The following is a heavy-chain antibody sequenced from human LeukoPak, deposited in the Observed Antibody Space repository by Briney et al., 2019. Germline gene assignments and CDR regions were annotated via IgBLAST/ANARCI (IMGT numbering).Heavy chain of an antibody. J-gene: IGHJ4*02. CDR1: GDSVSSDYW. V-gene: IGHV4-4*02. D-gene: IGHD5-18*01. CDR2: VFHSGTT. CDR3: ARHRRGYNCHDY. Sequence: PSETLSLTCAVSGDSVSSDYWWSWVRQSPGRGLEWIGEVFHSGTTNYNPSLVGRVTISLDKSKNQVSLKVTSVTAADTAVYYCARHRRGYNCHDYWGQGALVTVSS.